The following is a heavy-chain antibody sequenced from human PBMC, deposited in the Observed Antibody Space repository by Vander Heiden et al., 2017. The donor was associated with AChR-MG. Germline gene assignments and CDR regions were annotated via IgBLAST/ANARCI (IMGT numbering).Heavy chain of an antibody. Sequence: EVQLVESGGGLVKPGGSLRLSCAASGFTFSSYSMNWVRQAPGKGLEWVSSISSSSSYIYYADSVKGRFTISRDNAKNSLYLQMNSLRAEDTAVYYCARVLAPVRDIVVVGALFDYGMDVWGQGTTVTVSS. J-gene: IGHJ6*02. CDR2: ISSSSSYI. D-gene: IGHD2-15*01. CDR3: ARVLAPVRDIVVVGALFDYGMDV. CDR1: GFTFSSYS. V-gene: IGHV3-21*01.